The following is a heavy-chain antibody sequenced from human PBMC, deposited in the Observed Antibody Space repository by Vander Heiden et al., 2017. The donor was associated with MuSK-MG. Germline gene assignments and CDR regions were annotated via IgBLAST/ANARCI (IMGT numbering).Heavy chain of an antibody. CDR3: ARDLGKGKYFDY. CDR2: ILYDGSKI. J-gene: IGHJ4*02. V-gene: IGHV3-33*01. Sequence: QVQLVESGGGVVQPGGSLRLSCAAPRFTFSIYGMPWARQAPGEGLECVALILYDGSKIYYADSVKGRCTISRDNSKNTLYLQMNSLGAEDTAVYYCARDLGKGKYFDYWGQGTLVTVS. CDR1: RFTFSIYG.